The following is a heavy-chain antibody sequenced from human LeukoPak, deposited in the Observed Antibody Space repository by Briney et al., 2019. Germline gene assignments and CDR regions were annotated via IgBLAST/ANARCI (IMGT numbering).Heavy chain of an antibody. D-gene: IGHD2-15*01. V-gene: IGHV5-51*01. CDR2: IYPVDSDT. CDR3: ARRSGFHDY. CDR1: GYSLSNYW. Sequence: GEPLKISCKGSGYSLSNYWIGWVRQMPGKGLEWMGIIYPVDSDTRYSPSFQGQVTISADKSISTAYLQWSSLKASDTAIYYCARRSGFHDYWGQGTLVTVSS. J-gene: IGHJ4*02.